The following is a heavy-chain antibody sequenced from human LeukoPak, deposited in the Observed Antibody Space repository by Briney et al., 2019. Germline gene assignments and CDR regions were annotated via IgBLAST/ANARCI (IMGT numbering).Heavy chain of an antibody. D-gene: IGHD3-3*01. CDR2: IIPIFGTA. J-gene: IGHJ5*02. V-gene: IGHV1-69*01. Sequence: GSSVKVSCKASGGTFSSYAISWVRQAPGQGLEWMGGIIPIFGTANYAQKFQGRVTITADESTSTAYMELSSLRSEDTAVYYCARDLWSSASGSAYNWFDPWGQGTLVTVSS. CDR3: ARDLWSSASGSAYNWFDP. CDR1: GGTFSSYA.